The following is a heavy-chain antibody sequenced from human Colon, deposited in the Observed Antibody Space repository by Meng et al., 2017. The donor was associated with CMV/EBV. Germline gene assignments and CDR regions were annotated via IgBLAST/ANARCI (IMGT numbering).Heavy chain of an antibody. V-gene: IGHV3-15*01. CDR2: IKSKADGGTT. Sequence: GESLKISCVASGFTFSQDWMTWVRQAPGKGLEWAGRIKSKADGGTTDYAAPVKGRFTISRDDSKDTLYLQMNGLKIEDTAVYYCTALNDRDASAIWGQGTMVTVSS. J-gene: IGHJ3*02. CDR3: TALNDRDASAI. D-gene: IGHD1-1*01. CDR1: GFTFSQDW.